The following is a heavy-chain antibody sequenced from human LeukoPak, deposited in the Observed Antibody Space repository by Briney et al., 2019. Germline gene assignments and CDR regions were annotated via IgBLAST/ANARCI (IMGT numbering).Heavy chain of an antibody. CDR1: GDTFTSHY. Sequence: ASVKVSCKASGDTFTSHYIHWVRQAPGQGLEWMGISNPRGGSTSHAQKFQGRVTMTTDASTSTVYMELSSLRSGDTAVYYCARSPAYCSGSTCYGHNWFDPWGQGTLVTVSS. J-gene: IGHJ5*02. D-gene: IGHD2-15*01. CDR2: SNPRGGST. V-gene: IGHV1-46*01. CDR3: ARSPAYCSGSTCYGHNWFDP.